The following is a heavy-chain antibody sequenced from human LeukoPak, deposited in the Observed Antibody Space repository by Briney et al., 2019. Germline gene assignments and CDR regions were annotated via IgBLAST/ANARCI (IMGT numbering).Heavy chain of an antibody. Sequence: ASVKVSCKASGYSFTSYGISWMRQAPGQGLEWMGWISAYNGDTNYVQKLQGRVTMTTDTSTSTAYMELRSLRSDDTAVYYCARVSVEGGTSYVWGSLSSDPPPDYWGQGTLVTVSS. J-gene: IGHJ4*02. CDR1: GYSFTSYG. CDR2: ISAYNGDT. V-gene: IGHV1-18*01. D-gene: IGHD3-16*01. CDR3: ARVSVEGGTSYVWGSLSSDPPPDY.